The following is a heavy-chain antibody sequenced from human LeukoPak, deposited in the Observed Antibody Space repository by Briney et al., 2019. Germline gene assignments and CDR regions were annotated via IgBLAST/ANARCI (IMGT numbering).Heavy chain of an antibody. CDR2: IIPIFGTA. CDR3: ARDPSCSGGSCYQGDNWFDP. Sequence: ASVKVSCKASGGTFSSYAISWVRQAPGQGLEWMGGIIPIFGTANYAQKFQGRVTMTRDTSTSTVYMELSSLRSEDTAVYYCARDPSCSGGSCYQGDNWFDPWGQGTLVTVSS. J-gene: IGHJ5*02. D-gene: IGHD2-15*01. V-gene: IGHV1-69*05. CDR1: GGTFSSYA.